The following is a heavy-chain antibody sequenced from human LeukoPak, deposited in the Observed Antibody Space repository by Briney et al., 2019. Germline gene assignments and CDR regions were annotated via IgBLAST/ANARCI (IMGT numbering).Heavy chain of an antibody. V-gene: IGHV3-7*01. CDR3: ARGTRYS. CDR1: GFTFSSYW. J-gene: IGHJ4*02. CDR2: IKQDGSEK. Sequence: PGGTLRLSCADSGFTFSSYWMSWVRQAPGKGLEWVANIKQDGSEKYYVDSVKGRFTISRDNAKNSLYLQMNSLRAEDTAVYYCARGTRYSWGQGTLVTVSS. D-gene: IGHD1-1*01.